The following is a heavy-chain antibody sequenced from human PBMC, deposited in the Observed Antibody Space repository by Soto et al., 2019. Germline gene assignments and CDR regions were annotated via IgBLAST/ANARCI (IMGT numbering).Heavy chain of an antibody. CDR1: GFTFSSYA. CDR2: ISGSGGST. Sequence: EVQLLESGGGLVQPGGSLRLSCAASGFTFSSYAMSWVRQAPGKGLEWVSAISGSGGSTYYADSVKGRFTISRDNSKNTLYLQMNSLRAEDTAVYYCATNSDDILTGFDYWGQGTLVTVSS. D-gene: IGHD3-9*01. CDR3: ATNSDDILTGFDY. V-gene: IGHV3-23*01. J-gene: IGHJ4*02.